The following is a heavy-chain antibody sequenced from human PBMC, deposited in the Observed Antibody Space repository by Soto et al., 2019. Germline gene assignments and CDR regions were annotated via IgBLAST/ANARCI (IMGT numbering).Heavy chain of an antibody. Sequence: VEVSSKEPRYSITCCALCWVRQAPGQRLEWMGWINAGNGNTKYSQKFQGRVTITRDTSASTAYMELSSLRSEDTAVYYCASNNISVDAFDIWGQGIMVTVSS. D-gene: IGHD3-9*01. CDR2: INAGNGNT. CDR3: ASNNISVDAFDI. CDR1: RYSITCCA. V-gene: IGHV1-3*01. J-gene: IGHJ3*02.